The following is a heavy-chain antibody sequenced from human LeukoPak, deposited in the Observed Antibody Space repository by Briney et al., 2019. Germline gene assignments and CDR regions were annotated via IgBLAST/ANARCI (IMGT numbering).Heavy chain of an antibody. CDR2: SGNKADSYTA. CDR3: TRGYSGVSVYAFDV. CDR1: GFTFSDHY. D-gene: IGHD1-26*01. J-gene: IGHJ3*01. Sequence: GESLRLSCAASGFTFSDHYIDWVRQAPGKGLEWVGRSGNKADSYTAEYAASVEGRFTISRDDSKKSLYLQMNTLTIEDTAVYHCTRGYSGVSVYAFDVWGQGTTVTVSS. V-gene: IGHV3-72*01.